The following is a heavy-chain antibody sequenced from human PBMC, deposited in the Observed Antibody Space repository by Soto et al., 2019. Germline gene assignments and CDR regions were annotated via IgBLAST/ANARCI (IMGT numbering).Heavy chain of an antibody. J-gene: IGHJ6*02. D-gene: IGHD3-10*01. Sequence: AASVKFSCNAAAGTFSSYAIGWVRQAQGQGLEWMGGVIPIFGTANNSHTFQARRTITADESTSTAYIEQLSLISEAAAADYCGRAREGWFGELPPRYYYYSGLDVWGQGTTVTVSS. CDR3: GRAREGWFGELPPRYYYYSGLDV. CDR1: AGTFSSYA. CDR2: VIPIFGTA. V-gene: IGHV1-69*13.